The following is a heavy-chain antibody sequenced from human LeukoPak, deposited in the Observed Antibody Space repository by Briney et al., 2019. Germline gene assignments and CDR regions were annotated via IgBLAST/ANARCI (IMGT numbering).Heavy chain of an antibody. J-gene: IGHJ4*02. CDR3: ARDGDSGSFAY. V-gene: IGHV4-59*01. D-gene: IGHD1-26*01. CDR1: GGSISSYY. CDR2: IYYSGST. Sequence: PSETLSLTCTVSGGSISSYYWSWIRQPPGKGLEWIGYIYYSGSTNYNPSLKSRVTISVDTSKNQFSLKLSSVTAADTAVYYCARDGDSGSFAYWGQGTLVTVSS.